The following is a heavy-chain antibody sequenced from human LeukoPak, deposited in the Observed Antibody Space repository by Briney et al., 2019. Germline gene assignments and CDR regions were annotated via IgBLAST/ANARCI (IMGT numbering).Heavy chain of an antibody. V-gene: IGHV4-59*08. J-gene: IGHJ5*02. CDR1: GGSISSSY. Sequence: KTSETLSLTCSVSGGSISSSYWSWIRQPPGKGLEWIGYIYYSGGTKYNPSLKSRVTISLDTSKNQFSLKLSSVTAADTAVYYCARSSHMTVNGRFDPWGQGTLVTVSS. CDR3: ARSSHMTVNGRFDP. CDR2: IYYSGGT.